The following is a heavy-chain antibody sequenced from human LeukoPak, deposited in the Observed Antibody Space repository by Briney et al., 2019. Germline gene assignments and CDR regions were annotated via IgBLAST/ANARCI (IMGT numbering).Heavy chain of an antibody. CDR3: ATDWH. CDR1: GFTVSSNY. CDR2: VKSKSDGGTT. J-gene: IGHJ4*02. V-gene: IGHV3-15*01. Sequence: GGSLRLSCAASGFTVSSNYMSWVRQAPGKGLEWVGRVKSKSDGGTTDYAAPVKGRFTISRDDSENMVYLQMNSLKTEDTAVYYCATDWHWGQGTLVTISS.